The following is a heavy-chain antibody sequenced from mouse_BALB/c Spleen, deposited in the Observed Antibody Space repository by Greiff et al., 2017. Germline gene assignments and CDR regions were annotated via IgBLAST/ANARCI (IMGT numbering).Heavy chain of an antibody. CDR2: INPSNGRT. J-gene: IGHJ1*01. Sequence: VQLQQSGAELVKPGASVKLSCTASGYTFTSYWMHWVKQRPGQGLEWIGEINPSNGRTNYNEKFKSKATLTVDTSSSTAYMQLSSLTSEDSAVYYCARTYYGSSDWYFDDWGAGTTVTVSS. V-gene: IGHV1S81*02. CDR3: ARTYYGSSDWYFDD. CDR1: GYTFTSYW. D-gene: IGHD1-1*01.